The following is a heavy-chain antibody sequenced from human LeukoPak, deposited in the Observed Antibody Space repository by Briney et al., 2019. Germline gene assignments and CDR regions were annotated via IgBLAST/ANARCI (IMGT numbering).Heavy chain of an antibody. V-gene: IGHV4-4*07. Sequence: SETLSLTCTVSGGSISSYYWSWIRQPAGKGLEWIGRIYTSGSTNYNPSLKSRVTISVDTSKNQLSLQLTSVTAADTAVYYCARGPDYYDSSGYYTPYGMDVWGQGTTVTVS. D-gene: IGHD3-22*01. CDR2: IYTSGST. CDR3: ARGPDYYDSSGYYTPYGMDV. J-gene: IGHJ6*02. CDR1: GGSISSYY.